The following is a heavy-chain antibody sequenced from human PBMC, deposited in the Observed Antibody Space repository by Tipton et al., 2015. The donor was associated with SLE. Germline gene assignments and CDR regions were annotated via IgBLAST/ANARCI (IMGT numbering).Heavy chain of an antibody. CDR2: IGPDGRTV. V-gene: IGHV3-7*01. CDR3: ARTRY. CDR1: GLTFSSLW. J-gene: IGHJ4*02. D-gene: IGHD1-14*01. Sequence: SLRLSCAASGLTFSSLWMTWVRQAPGKGLEWMANIGPDGRTVYYVDSVKGRFTISRDNAKNSLYLQMNSLRAEDTAVYYCARTRYWGQGTLVTVSS.